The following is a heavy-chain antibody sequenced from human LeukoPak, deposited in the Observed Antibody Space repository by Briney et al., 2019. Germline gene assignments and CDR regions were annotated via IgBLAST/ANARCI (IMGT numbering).Heavy chain of an antibody. V-gene: IGHV4-39*01. D-gene: IGHD3-10*01. CDR2: IYYSGST. CDR1: GGSISSSSYY. Sequence: SETLSLTCTVSGGSISSSSYYWGWIRQPPRKGLVWTGSIYYSGSTYYNPSLKSRVTISVDTSKNQFSLKLSSVTAADTAVYYCARALHYYGSGFDYWGQGTLVTVS. J-gene: IGHJ4*02. CDR3: ARALHYYGSGFDY.